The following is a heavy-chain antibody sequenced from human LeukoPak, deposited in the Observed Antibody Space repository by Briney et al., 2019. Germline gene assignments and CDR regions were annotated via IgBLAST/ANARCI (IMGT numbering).Heavy chain of an antibody. CDR2: IYSGGST. CDR3: AREGGMRFGMDV. Sequence: PGGSLRLSCAASGFTFSSYAMSWVRQAPGKGLEWVSVIYSGGSTYYADSVKGRFTISRDNSKNTLYLQMNSLRAEDTAVYYCAREGGMRFGMDVWGQGTTVTVSS. J-gene: IGHJ6*02. V-gene: IGHV3-53*01. D-gene: IGHD1-26*01. CDR1: GFTFSSYA.